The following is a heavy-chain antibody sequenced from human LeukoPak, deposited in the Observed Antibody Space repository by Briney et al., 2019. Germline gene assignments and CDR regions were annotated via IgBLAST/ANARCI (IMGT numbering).Heavy chain of an antibody. J-gene: IGHJ4*02. CDR1: GGSIRSSYYY. Sequence: SETLSLTCTVSGGSIRSSYYYWGWIRQPPGKGLEWIGSIYDSGSTYYNPSLKSRVTISVDTSKNQFSLKLNSVTAADTAVYYCARAQGQGYNSADYWGQGTLVTVSS. V-gene: IGHV4-39*01. CDR2: IYDSGST. CDR3: ARAQGQGYNSADY. D-gene: IGHD5-24*01.